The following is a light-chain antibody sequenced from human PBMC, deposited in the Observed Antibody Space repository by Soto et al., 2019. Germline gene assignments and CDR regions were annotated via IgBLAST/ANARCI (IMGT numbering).Light chain of an antibody. CDR3: QKYNSAPLT. V-gene: IGKV1-39*01. J-gene: IGKJ4*01. CDR2: AAS. CDR1: QSISSY. Sequence: IQMSQSPSSLSASVWDRVAITSRASQSISSYLNRYQQKPGKAPKLLIYAASSLQSGVPSRFSGSGSGTDFTLTISSLQPEDVATYYCQKYNSAPLTFGGGTKM.